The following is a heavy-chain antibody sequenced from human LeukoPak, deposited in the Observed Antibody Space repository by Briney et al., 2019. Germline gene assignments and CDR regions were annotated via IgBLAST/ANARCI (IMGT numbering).Heavy chain of an antibody. V-gene: IGHV5-51*01. CDR3: ARQSTGFDY. J-gene: IGHJ4*02. CDR1: GYRFTTYW. Sequence: GGSLKIPCKGSGYRFTTYWIGGVGQMPGKGLEWMGIIYPGDSDTRYSPSFQGQVTISADKSISTAYLQWSSLKASDTAMYYCARQSTGFDYWGQGTLVTVSS. D-gene: IGHD3-9*01. CDR2: IYPGDSDT.